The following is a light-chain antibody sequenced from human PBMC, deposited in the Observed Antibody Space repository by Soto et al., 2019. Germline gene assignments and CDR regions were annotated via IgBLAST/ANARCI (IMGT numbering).Light chain of an antibody. V-gene: IGLV2-14*01. CDR3: SSYTSSSTLVV. J-gene: IGLJ2*01. CDR2: EVS. CDR1: SSDVGGYNY. Sequence: QSVLTQPASVSGSPGQSITLSCTGTSSDVGGYNYVSWYQQHPGKAPKLMNYEVSNRPSGVSNRFSGSKSGNTASLNIAGLQAEDEADYYCSSYTSSSTLVVFGGGTKLTVL.